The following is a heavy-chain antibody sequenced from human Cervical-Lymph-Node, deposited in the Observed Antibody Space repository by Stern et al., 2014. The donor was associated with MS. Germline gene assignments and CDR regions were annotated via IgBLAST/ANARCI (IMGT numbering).Heavy chain of an antibody. D-gene: IGHD4-23*01. CDR2: IKPVVGRT. Sequence: QVQLVQSGAEVKKPGASVKVFCKASGYAFPYYYMHWVRQDPGQGLEWVGLIKPVVGRTMYAQKFQGRITMTRDTSTSTVFMELSSLRSEDTAVYYCARDDGGNSELGYWGQGTLVTVSS. V-gene: IGHV1-46*01. J-gene: IGHJ4*02. CDR1: GYAFPYYY. CDR3: ARDDGGNSELGY.